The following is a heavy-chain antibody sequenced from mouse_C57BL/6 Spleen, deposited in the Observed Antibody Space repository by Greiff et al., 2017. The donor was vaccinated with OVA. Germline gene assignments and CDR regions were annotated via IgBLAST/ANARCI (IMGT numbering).Heavy chain of an antibody. J-gene: IGHJ4*01. D-gene: IGHD2-3*01. Sequence: QVQLQQSGAELARPGASVKLSCTASGYTFTSYGISCVKPRTGQGLSWIGVIYPRSGNTYYNATFTVQATLTADKSSSTAYMELRSLTSEESAVYFGARSGDGYNYYAMDYWGQGTSVTVAS. CDR1: GYTFTSYG. V-gene: IGHV1-81*01. CDR3: ARSGDGYNYYAMDY. CDR2: IYPRSGNT.